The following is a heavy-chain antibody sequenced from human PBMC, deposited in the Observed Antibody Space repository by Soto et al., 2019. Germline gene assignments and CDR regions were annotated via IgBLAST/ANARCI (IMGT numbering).Heavy chain of an antibody. CDR3: ARGGSLYWYFDL. J-gene: IGHJ2*01. D-gene: IGHD1-26*01. Sequence: ASVKVSCKASGYTFTSYAMHWVRQAPGQRLEWMGWINAGNGNTKYSQKFQGRVPITRDTSASTAYMELSSLRSEDTAVYYCARGGSLYWYFDLWGRGTLVTV. CDR2: INAGNGNT. V-gene: IGHV1-3*01. CDR1: GYTFTSYA.